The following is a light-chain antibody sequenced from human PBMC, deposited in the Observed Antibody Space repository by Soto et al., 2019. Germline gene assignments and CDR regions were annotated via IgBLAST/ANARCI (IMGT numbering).Light chain of an antibody. Sequence: QSVLTQPPSVSGAPGQRVTISCTGSSSNIGAGSDVHWYQQLPGTAPKLLIYANSNRPSGVPDRFSGSKSGTSASLAITGLQAEDEAGYYRQSYDSSLSVVFGGGTKLTVL. CDR2: ANS. V-gene: IGLV1-40*01. J-gene: IGLJ2*01. CDR3: QSYDSSLSVV. CDR1: SSNIGAGSD.